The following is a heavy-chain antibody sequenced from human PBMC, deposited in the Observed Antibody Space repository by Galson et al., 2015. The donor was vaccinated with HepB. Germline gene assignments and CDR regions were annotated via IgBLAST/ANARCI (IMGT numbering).Heavy chain of an antibody. Sequence: SLRLSCAASGFRFSTYWMSWVRQAPGKGLEWVANIRQDSSEEFYADSLKGRFTISRDNAKNLVYLQMSSLRVEDTAVYYCAREKRDWNDVTDWYYFYYTMDVWGNGTTVTVSS. D-gene: IGHD1-1*01. V-gene: IGHV3-7*01. CDR3: AREKRDWNDVTDWYYFYYTMDV. J-gene: IGHJ6*03. CDR2: IRQDSSEE. CDR1: GFRFSTYW.